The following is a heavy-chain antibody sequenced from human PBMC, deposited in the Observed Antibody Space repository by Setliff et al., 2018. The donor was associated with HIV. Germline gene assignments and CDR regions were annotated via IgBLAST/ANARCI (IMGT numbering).Heavy chain of an antibody. V-gene: IGHV1-46*01. Sequence: ASVMVSCKASGYTFTAYNIQWVRQAPGQGLEWMGIINPSGGSTSYAQKFQGRVTMTRDTSTSTVYMALSSLRSEDTAVYYCARAYCSTTSCSTSYHYYYMDVWGKGTTVTVS. J-gene: IGHJ6*03. CDR1: GYTFTAYN. CDR3: ARAYCSTTSCSTSYHYYYMDV. CDR2: INPSGGST. D-gene: IGHD2-2*01.